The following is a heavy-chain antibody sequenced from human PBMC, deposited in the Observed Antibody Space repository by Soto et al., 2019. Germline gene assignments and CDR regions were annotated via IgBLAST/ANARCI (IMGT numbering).Heavy chain of an antibody. V-gene: IGHV3-64D*06. J-gene: IGHJ4*02. CDR2: ISSNGGST. CDR3: VRNRIAAAGTLDY. CDR1: GFTFSSYA. Sequence: GGSLRLSCSASGFTFSSYAMHWVRQAPGKGLEYVSAISSNGGSTYYADSVKGRFTISRDNSKNTLYLQMSSLRAEDTAVYYCVRNRIAAAGTLDYWGQGTLVTVSS. D-gene: IGHD6-13*01.